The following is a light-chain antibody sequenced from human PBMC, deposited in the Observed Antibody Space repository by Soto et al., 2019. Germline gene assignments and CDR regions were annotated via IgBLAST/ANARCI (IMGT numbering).Light chain of an antibody. CDR3: HEYHGRSS. CDR1: QNVAGD. J-gene: IGKJ1*01. V-gene: IGKV3-15*01. Sequence: RVTTQSPATLSVSPGERATLSCRASQNVAGDLAWYQQKPGQAPRLLIYRTSTRATGIPARFSGSGSVTEFTLTISSLQSEDFAVYYCHEYHGRSSFVQGTKVEIK. CDR2: RTS.